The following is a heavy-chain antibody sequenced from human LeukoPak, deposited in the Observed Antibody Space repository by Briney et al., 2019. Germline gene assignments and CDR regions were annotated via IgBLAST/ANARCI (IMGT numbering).Heavy chain of an antibody. D-gene: IGHD1-1*01. CDR2: IGSAKNT. V-gene: IGHV3-23*01. CDR1: GFTFNTYA. J-gene: IGHJ4*02. CDR3: ARSLKWNLVGFDH. Sequence: GGSLRLSCVASGFTFNTYALSWARQAPGKGLEWVSFIGSAKNTNYADSVKGRFTISRDNSKNTLYLHMSSLRAEDTALYYCARSLKWNLVGFDHWGQGTLVTVSS.